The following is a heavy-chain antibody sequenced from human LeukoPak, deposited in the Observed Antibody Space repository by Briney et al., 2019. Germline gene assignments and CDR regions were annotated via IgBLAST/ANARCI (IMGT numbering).Heavy chain of an antibody. D-gene: IGHD3-10*01. J-gene: IGHJ4*02. CDR3: AKRSGSGSFFPLYYFDY. CDR2: IGASGGGT. CDR1: GFTFSSYA. V-gene: IGHV3-23*01. Sequence: GGSLRLSCAASGFTFSSYAMSWVRQAPGMGLEWVAGIGASGGGTYYAASVKGRFTISRDKTENTLYLQMNSLRSEDTAVYYCAKRSGSGSFFPLYYFDYWGPGTLVTVSS.